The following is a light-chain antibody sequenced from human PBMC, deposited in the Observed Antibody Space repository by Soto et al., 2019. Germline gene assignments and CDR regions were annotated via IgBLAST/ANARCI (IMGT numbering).Light chain of an antibody. J-gene: IGKJ1*01. CDR3: QQYGSSPRS. Sequence: EIVLTQSPGTLSLSPGERATLSCRASRSVSSSYLACYQQKPGQAPRLLIYGASRRATGIPDRFSGSGSGTDFTLTISRLEPEDFAVYYCQQYGSSPRSFGQGTMVDIK. CDR1: RSVSSSY. CDR2: GAS. V-gene: IGKV3-20*01.